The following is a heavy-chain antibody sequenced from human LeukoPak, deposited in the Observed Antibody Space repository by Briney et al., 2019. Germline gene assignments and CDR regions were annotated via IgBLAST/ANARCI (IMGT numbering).Heavy chain of an antibody. J-gene: IGHJ6*02. D-gene: IGHD6-6*01. CDR3: AREPDSSSSRYFSYGMDV. CDR1: GFTFSRYA. CDR2: FGNSA. V-gene: IGHV3-23*01. Sequence: GGSLRLSCAASGFTFSRYAMSWVRQAPGKGLEWVSTFGNSAHYADSVKGRFTISRDNSKNTLYLQMNSLRAEGTAVFYCAREPDSSSSRYFSYGMDVWGQGTTVTVSS.